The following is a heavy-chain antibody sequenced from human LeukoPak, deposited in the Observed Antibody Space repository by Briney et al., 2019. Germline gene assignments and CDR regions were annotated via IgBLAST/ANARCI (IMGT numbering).Heavy chain of an antibody. CDR1: GYIFTSYG. V-gene: IGHV1-18*01. CDR2: ISAYNGNT. Sequence: EASVKVSCKASGYIFTSYGISWVRQAPGQGLEWMGSISAYNGNTNYAQKLQGRVTMTTDTSTSTAYMELRSLRSDDTAVYYCARDRYDFWSGYYVKRDAFDIWGQGTMVTVSS. J-gene: IGHJ3*02. D-gene: IGHD3-3*01. CDR3: ARDRYDFWSGYYVKRDAFDI.